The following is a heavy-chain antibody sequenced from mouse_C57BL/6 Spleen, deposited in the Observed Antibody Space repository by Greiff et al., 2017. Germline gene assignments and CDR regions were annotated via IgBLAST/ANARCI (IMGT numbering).Heavy chain of an antibody. Sequence: VHVKQSGPELVKPGASVKISCKASGYSFTGYYMNWVKQSPEKSLEWIGEINPSTGGTTYNQKFKAKATLTVDKSSSTAYMQLKSLTSEDSAVYYCARRSGSSYEYFDVWGTGTTVTVSS. J-gene: IGHJ1*03. CDR1: GYSFTGYY. D-gene: IGHD1-1*01. CDR3: ARRSGSSYEYFDV. V-gene: IGHV1-42*01. CDR2: INPSTGGT.